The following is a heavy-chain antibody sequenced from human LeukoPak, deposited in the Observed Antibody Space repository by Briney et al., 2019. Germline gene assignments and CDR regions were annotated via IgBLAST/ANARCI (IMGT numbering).Heavy chain of an antibody. CDR2: MNPNSGVT. CDR1: GYTFTVNY. CDR3: TRGAGTSWFDY. V-gene: IGHV1-2*02. Sequence: AASVKVSCKPSGYTFTVNYLHWVRQAPGQGLEWVGWMNPNSGVTGYAQNFQGRVTMTRDTSISTAYMELSSLTSDDTAVYYCTRGAGTSWFDYWGQGSLVTVSS. J-gene: IGHJ4*02. D-gene: IGHD2-2*01.